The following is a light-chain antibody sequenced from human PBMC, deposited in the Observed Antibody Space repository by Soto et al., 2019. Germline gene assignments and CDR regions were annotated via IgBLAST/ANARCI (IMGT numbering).Light chain of an antibody. J-gene: IGLJ1*01. V-gene: IGLV2-8*01. CDR3: SSYAGSNNYV. CDR1: SSDVGGYNY. Sequence: QSALTQPPSASGSPGQSVTMSCTGTSSDVGGYNYVSWYQQHPGKAPKLMIYEVSNRPSGVPDRFSGSKSGNTASLTVSGLQAEDEADYYCSSYAGSNNYVFGTGTKLTVL. CDR2: EVS.